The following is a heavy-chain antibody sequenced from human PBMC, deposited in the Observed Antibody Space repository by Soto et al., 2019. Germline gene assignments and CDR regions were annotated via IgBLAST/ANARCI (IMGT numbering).Heavy chain of an antibody. D-gene: IGHD3-22*01. CDR1: GGTFSSYA. J-gene: IGHJ6*02. CDR3: ASLNYYDSSGYKYYYYGMDV. CDR2: IIPIFGTA. Sequence: ASVKVSCKASGGTFSSYAISWVRQAPGQGLEWMGGIIPIFGTANYAQKFQGRVTITADESTSTAYMELSSLRSEDTAVYYCASLNYYDSSGYKYYYYGMDVWGQGTTVTVSS. V-gene: IGHV1-69*13.